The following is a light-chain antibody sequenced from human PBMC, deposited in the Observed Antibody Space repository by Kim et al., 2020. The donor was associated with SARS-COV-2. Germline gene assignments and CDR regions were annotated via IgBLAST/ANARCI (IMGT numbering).Light chain of an antibody. CDR2: DAS. J-gene: IGKJ1*01. CDR3: QQRSSWWT. CDR1: QSFSNY. Sequence: YLSPGDRATLACRAGQSFSNYLGWYQQKPGQAPRLLIYDASKRATGIPARFSGSGSGTDFTLTISSLEPEDFAVYYCQQRSSWWTFGQGTKVDIK. V-gene: IGKV3-11*01.